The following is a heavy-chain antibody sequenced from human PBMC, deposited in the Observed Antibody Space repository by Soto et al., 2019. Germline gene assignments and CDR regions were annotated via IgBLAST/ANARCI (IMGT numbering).Heavy chain of an antibody. V-gene: IGHV3-33*01. CDR2: VWYDAGNK. CDR3: VRAAGYSGNDYAYSYGMDV. CDR1: GFTFSSYG. J-gene: IGHJ6*02. Sequence: QVQLVESGGGVVQPGRSLRLSCAASGFTFSSYGMHWVRQAPGKGLEWVALVWYDAGNKYYAYSVKGRFTNSRDNSENTLYLQMNSLRYEDTAVYYCVRAAGYSGNDYAYSYGMDVWGQGTRVTVSS. D-gene: IGHD5-12*01.